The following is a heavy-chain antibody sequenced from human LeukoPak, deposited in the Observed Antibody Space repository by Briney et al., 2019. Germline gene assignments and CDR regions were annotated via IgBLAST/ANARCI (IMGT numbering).Heavy chain of an antibody. CDR3: AKDIGSSTPRDY. V-gene: IGHV4-4*02. J-gene: IGHJ4*02. Sequence: SETLSLTCTVSGGSISSNNWWNWVRQPPGKGLEWIGEIYHSGSTNYNPSLKSRVTMSLDESSNQFSLRLTSVTAADTAVYYCAKDIGSSTPRDYWGQGTLVTVSS. CDR2: IYHSGST. CDR1: GGSISSNNW. D-gene: IGHD6-13*01.